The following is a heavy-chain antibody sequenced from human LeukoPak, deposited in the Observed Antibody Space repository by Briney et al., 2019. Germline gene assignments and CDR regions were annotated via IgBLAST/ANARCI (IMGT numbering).Heavy chain of an antibody. CDR3: ARDWYGGNSDY. CDR2: INHSGST. J-gene: IGHJ4*02. Sequence: KPSETLSLTCAVYGGSFSGYYWSWIRQPPGKGLEWIGEINHSGSTNYNPSLKSRVTISVDTSKNQFSLKPSSVTAADTAVYYCARDWYGGNSDYWGQGTLVTVSS. CDR1: GGSFSGYY. V-gene: IGHV4-34*01. D-gene: IGHD4-23*01.